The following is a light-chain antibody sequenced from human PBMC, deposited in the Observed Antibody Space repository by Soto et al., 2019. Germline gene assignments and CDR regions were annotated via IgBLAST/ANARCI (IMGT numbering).Light chain of an antibody. V-gene: IGKV3-11*01. Sequence: EIVLTQSPATLSLSPGERATLSCRASQSVSSYLAWYQQKPGQAPRLLIYDASNRATDIPARFSGSGSGTDFTRTISSLEPEDFAVSYCQQRSNWPPYTFGQGTKLEIK. J-gene: IGKJ2*01. CDR3: QQRSNWPPYT. CDR1: QSVSSY. CDR2: DAS.